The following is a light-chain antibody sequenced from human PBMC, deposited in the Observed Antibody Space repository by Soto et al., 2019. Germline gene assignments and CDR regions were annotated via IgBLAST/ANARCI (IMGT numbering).Light chain of an antibody. Sequence: DIQMTQSPSSLSASVGDRLTITCRASQSISDYLNWYQQRPGKAPNLLIYAASSLQSGVPSRFSGRGSGTAFNLTITSLQTDDCATYYYQQTYSTLWTFGQGTKVDVK. V-gene: IGKV1-39*01. CDR3: QQTYSTLWT. J-gene: IGKJ1*01. CDR1: QSISDY. CDR2: AAS.